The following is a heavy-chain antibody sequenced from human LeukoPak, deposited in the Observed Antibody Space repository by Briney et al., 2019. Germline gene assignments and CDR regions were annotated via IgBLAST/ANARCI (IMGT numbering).Heavy chain of an antibody. J-gene: IGHJ6*02. CDR3: ARDLRQQLVRGYGMDV. CDR2: IYYSGST. Sequence: SETLSLTCTFSGGSISTYYWSWIRQPPGKGLEWIGYIYYSGSTYYNPSLKSRVTISVDTSKNQFSLKLSSVTAADTAVYYCARDLRQQLVRGYGMDVWGQGTTVTVSS. V-gene: IGHV4-59*06. D-gene: IGHD6-13*01. CDR1: GGSISTYY.